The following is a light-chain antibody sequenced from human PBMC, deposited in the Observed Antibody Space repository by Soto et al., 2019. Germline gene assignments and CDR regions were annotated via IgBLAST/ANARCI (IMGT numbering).Light chain of an antibody. CDR1: QSVSVN. V-gene: IGKV3-15*01. CDR2: GAS. J-gene: IGKJ1*01. CDR3: QHYNNWPPWT. Sequence: EIVMTQSPATLSASPGERATLSCRASQSVSVNLAWYQQNPGQAPRLLIYGASTRATGIPARFSGSGSGTEFTLTISSLQSEDFAVYYCQHYNNWPPWTFGQGTQVEIK.